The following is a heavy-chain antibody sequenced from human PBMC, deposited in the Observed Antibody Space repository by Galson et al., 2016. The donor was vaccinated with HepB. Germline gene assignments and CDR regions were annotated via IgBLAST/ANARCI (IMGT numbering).Heavy chain of an antibody. CDR3: ARGGYCSDGRCPPNWFDP. D-gene: IGHD2-15*01. J-gene: IGHJ5*02. CDR2: IIPILPSP. Sequence: SVKVSCKASGRRITHYAFSWVRQAPSQGLEWMGTIIPILPSPNYAPNFEGRVTITADESTNTVHMELSSLTSDDTAVYYWARGGYCSDGRCPPNWFDPWGPGTLVTVSS. V-gene: IGHV1-69*13. CDR1: GRRITHYA.